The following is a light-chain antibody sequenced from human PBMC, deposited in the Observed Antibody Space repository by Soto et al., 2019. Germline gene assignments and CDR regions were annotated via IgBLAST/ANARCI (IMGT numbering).Light chain of an antibody. CDR1: QSVSSSY. CDR2: GAS. J-gene: IGKJ2*01. Sequence: EIVLTQSPGTLSLSPGERATFSCRASQSVSSSYLAWYQQKPGQAPRLLIYGASSRATGIPDRFSGSGSGPDFTLTISSLEPEDFAVYYCQQYGSSQYTFGQGTKLEIK. V-gene: IGKV3-20*01. CDR3: QQYGSSQYT.